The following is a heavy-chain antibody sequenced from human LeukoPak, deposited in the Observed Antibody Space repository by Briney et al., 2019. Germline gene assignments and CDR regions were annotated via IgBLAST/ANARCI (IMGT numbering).Heavy chain of an antibody. CDR1: DGSMTNYH. V-gene: IGHV4-59*01. CDR2: IYNIETT. CDR3: ARGSDGYRFDP. Sequence: SETLSLTCTVSDGSMTNYHWTWIRRSPGKAPEYIGYIYNIETTNYNPSLKSRVAVSVDMSKKQFSLRLNSVTAADTAVYYCARGSDGYRFDPWGQGILVTVSS. D-gene: IGHD5-18*01. J-gene: IGHJ5*02.